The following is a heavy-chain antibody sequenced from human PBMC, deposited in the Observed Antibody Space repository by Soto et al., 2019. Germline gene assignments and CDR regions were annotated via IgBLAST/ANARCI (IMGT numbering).Heavy chain of an antibody. D-gene: IGHD5-12*01. CDR2: ISSSSSYI. Sequence: GSLRLSCAASGFTFSSYSMNWVRQAPGKGLEWVSSISSSSSYIYYADSVKGRFTISRDNAKNSLYLQMNSLRAEDTAVYYCAIIVATIPIGYYYGMDVWGQGTTVTVSS. CDR3: AIIVATIPIGYYYGMDV. V-gene: IGHV3-21*01. J-gene: IGHJ6*02. CDR1: GFTFSSYS.